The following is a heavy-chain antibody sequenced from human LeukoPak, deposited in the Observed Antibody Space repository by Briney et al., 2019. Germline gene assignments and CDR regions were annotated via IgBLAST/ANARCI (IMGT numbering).Heavy chain of an antibody. CDR2: IVVGSGNT. J-gene: IGHJ4*02. Sequence: GTSVKVSCKASGFTFTSSAVQWVRQARGQRLEWIGWIVVGSGNTNYAQKFQERVTITRDMSTSTAYIELSSLRSEDTAVYYCAAAYDILTGYHRYYFDYWGQGTLVTVSS. V-gene: IGHV1-58*01. CDR3: AAAYDILTGYHRYYFDY. D-gene: IGHD3-9*01. CDR1: GFTFTSSA.